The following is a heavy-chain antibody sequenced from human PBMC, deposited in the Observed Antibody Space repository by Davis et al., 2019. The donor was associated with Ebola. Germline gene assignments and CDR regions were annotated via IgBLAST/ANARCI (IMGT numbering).Heavy chain of an antibody. J-gene: IGHJ6*02. CDR3: ARDRRKRGLDYYYYYGMDV. Sequence: ASVKVSCKASGYTFTGYYMHWVRQAPGQGLEWMGWINPNSGGTNYAQKFQGRVTMTRDTSISTAYMELSRLRSDDTAVYYCARDRRKRGLDYYYYYGMDVWGQGTTVTVSS. V-gene: IGHV1-2*02. CDR2: INPNSGGT. D-gene: IGHD6-19*01. CDR1: GYTFTGYY.